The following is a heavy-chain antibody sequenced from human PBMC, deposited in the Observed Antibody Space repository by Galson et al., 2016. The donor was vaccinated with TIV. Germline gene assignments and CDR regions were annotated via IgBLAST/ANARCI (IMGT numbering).Heavy chain of an antibody. CDR3: ARISKLGAWYFDP. Sequence: SVKVSCKASGYIFTNFYLHWVRQAPGQGLEWMGWTNPDSGDTYYAQKFQGRVTMTRDTSIGTAYMELHRLRSADTAVYYCARISKLGAWYFDPWGQGTLVTVSS. CDR2: TNPDSGDT. J-gene: IGHJ5*02. V-gene: IGHV1-2*02. D-gene: IGHD2-15*01. CDR1: GYIFTNFY.